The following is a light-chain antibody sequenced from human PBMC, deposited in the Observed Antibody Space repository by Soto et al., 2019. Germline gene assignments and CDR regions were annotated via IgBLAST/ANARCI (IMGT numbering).Light chain of an antibody. V-gene: IGLV2-8*01. J-gene: IGLJ1*01. CDR1: KNQIGVYHF. Sequence: QSAPTQPPSATGCPEQSVTISCTGTKNQIGVYHFVSWFQHYPGKAPRRIIYEVLQRPSGVPDRFSGSKSGNTACLTVSGLQAADEADYFCKSYAGSNTYVFGCGTNVTVL. CDR3: KSYAGSNTYV. CDR2: EVL.